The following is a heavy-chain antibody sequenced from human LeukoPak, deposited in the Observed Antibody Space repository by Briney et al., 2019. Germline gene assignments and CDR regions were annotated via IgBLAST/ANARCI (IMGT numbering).Heavy chain of an antibody. Sequence: PGGSLRLSCAASGFTFSSYGMNWVRQAPGKGLEWVSYISSSSSSIYYADSVKGRFTISRDNAKNSLFLQMNSLRAEDTAVYYCAKGFYSDVSYWGQGTLVTVSS. V-gene: IGHV3-21*05. CDR1: GFTFSSYG. J-gene: IGHJ4*02. D-gene: IGHD3-16*01. CDR3: AKGFYSDVSY. CDR2: ISSSSSSI.